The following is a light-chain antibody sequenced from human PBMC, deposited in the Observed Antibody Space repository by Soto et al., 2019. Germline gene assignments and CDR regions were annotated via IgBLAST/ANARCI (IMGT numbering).Light chain of an antibody. J-gene: IGKJ1*01. Sequence: EIVMTQSPATLSVSPGERVTLSCRASQSLSSNLAWYQQKPGQAPRLLIYGASTRATGIPARFSGSGSGTGFTLTISSLQSEDFAVYYCQQYNNWPPWTFGQGTKVDIK. V-gene: IGKV3-15*01. CDR1: QSLSSN. CDR2: GAS. CDR3: QQYNNWPPWT.